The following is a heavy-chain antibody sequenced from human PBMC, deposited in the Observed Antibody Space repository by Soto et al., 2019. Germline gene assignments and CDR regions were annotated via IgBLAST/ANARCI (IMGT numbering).Heavy chain of an antibody. V-gene: IGHV4-31*03. J-gene: IGHJ3*02. D-gene: IGHD2-15*01. CDR1: GGSISSGGYY. CDR3: ARARRIVVIDAFDI. CDR2: IYYSGST. Sequence: TLSLTCTVSGGSISSGGYYWSWIRQHPGKGLEWIGYIYYSGSTYYNPSLKSRVTISVDTSKNQFSLKLSSVTAADTAVYYCARARRIVVIDAFDIWGQGTMVTVSS.